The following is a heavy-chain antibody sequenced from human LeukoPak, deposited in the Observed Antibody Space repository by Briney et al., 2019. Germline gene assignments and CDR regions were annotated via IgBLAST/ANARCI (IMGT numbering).Heavy chain of an antibody. CDR3: ARLRGNYFPDY. J-gene: IGHJ4*02. CDR2: IYYSGSI. CDR1: GDSISGYY. D-gene: IGHD4-11*01. V-gene: IGHV4-59*01. Sequence: SETLSLTCTVSGDSISGYYWTWIRQPPGKGLEWIGYIYYSGSINYNLSLKSRLTISVDTSKNQFSLKLSSVTAADTAVYHCARLRGNYFPDYWGQGTLVTVSS.